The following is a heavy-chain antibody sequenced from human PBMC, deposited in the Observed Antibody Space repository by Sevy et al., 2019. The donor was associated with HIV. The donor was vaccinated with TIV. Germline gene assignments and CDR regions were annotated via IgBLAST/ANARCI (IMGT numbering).Heavy chain of an antibody. Sequence: GGSLRLSCAASGFSFSSYGMHWVGQAPGKGLEWVAVIWYDGSNKYYADSVKGRFTISRDNSKNTLYLQMNSLRAEDTAVYYCARDYYDSSGYYSSYYYYYYMDVWGKGTTVTVSS. D-gene: IGHD3-22*01. CDR2: IWYDGSNK. J-gene: IGHJ6*03. CDR3: ARDYYDSSGYYSSYYYYYYMDV. V-gene: IGHV3-33*01. CDR1: GFSFSSYG.